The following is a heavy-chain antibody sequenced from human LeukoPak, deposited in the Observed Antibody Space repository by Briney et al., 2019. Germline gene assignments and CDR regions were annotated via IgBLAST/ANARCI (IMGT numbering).Heavy chain of an antibody. Sequence: GGSLRLSCAPSGFAFSSQAMGWVRQAPGKGLEWFSVISDSGGITYYADSVKGRFTISRDNSKNTLFLQMNSLRAEDTAVYFCAKDARRTSGWYFFDYWGQGTLVTVSS. D-gene: IGHD6-19*01. CDR3: AKDARRTSGWYFFDY. CDR1: GFAFSSQA. V-gene: IGHV3-23*01. J-gene: IGHJ4*02. CDR2: ISDSGGIT.